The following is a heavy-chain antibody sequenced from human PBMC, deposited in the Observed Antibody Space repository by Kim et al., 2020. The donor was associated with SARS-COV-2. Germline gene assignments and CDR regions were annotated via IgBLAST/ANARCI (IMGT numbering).Heavy chain of an antibody. CDR3: ARDLRRYSYGLLGYGMDV. CDR1: GFTFSSYW. D-gene: IGHD5-18*01. Sequence: GGSLRLSCAASGFTFSSYWMSWVRQAPGKGLEWVANIKQDGSEEYYVDSVKGRFTISRDNAKNSLYLQMNSLRAEDTAVYYCARDLRRYSYGLLGYGMDVWGQGTTVTVSS. J-gene: IGHJ6*02. CDR2: IKQDGSEE. V-gene: IGHV3-7*01.